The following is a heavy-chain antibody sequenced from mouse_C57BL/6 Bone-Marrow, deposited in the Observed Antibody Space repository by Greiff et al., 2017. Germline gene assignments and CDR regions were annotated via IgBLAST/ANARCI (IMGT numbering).Heavy chain of an antibody. V-gene: IGHV14-3*01. D-gene: IGHD2-2*01. CDR2: IDPTNGNT. J-gene: IGHJ4*01. Sequence: VQLQQSVAELVRPGASVKLSCTASGFNIKNTSMHWVKQRPEQGLEWIGRIDPTNGNTKYAPKFQGKATITADTSSNTAYLQLSSLNSEDTAIYYCARWLPFLYYYVMDYWGQGTSVTVSS. CDR3: ARWLPFLYYYVMDY. CDR1: GFNIKNTS.